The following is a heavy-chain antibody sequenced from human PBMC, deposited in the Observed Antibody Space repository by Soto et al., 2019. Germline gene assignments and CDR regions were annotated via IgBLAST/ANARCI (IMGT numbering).Heavy chain of an antibody. V-gene: IGHV1-69*08. Sequence: QVQLVQSGAEVKKPGSSVKVSCKASGGTFSSYSISWVRQAPGQGLEWMGRIIPILGIANYTQKFQGRVTITADKSTSTAYMELSSLRSEDTAVYYCAREPITTVWGHKTSYYYYGKDVWGQGTTVTVSS. CDR2: IIPILGIA. CDR1: GGTFSSYS. D-gene: IGHD3-10*01. CDR3: AREPITTVWGHKTSYYYYGKDV. J-gene: IGHJ6*02.